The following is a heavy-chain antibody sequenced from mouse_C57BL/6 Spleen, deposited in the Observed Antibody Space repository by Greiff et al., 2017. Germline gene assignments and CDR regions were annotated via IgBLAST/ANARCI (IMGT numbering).Heavy chain of an antibody. CDR3: AREAAQATGAMDY. CDR2: INPSSGYT. D-gene: IGHD3-2*02. Sequence: QVQLQQSGAELARPGASVKMSCKASGYTFTSYTMHWVKQRPGQGLEWIGYINPSSGYTKYNQKVKDKATLTADKSSSTAYMQLSSLTSEDSAVYYCAREAAQATGAMDYWGQGTSVTVSS. CDR1: GYTFTSYT. J-gene: IGHJ4*01. V-gene: IGHV1-4*01.